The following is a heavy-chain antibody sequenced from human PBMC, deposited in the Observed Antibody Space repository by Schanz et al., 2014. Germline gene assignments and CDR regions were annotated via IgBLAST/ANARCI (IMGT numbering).Heavy chain of an antibody. J-gene: IGHJ4*02. V-gene: IGHV3-23*01. CDR2: MNESHSTI. Sequence: EVQLLESGGGLVEPGGSLRLSCGASGFSFSSYAMGWVRQARGKGLEWVSAMNESHSTIYYADSVRGRFTISRDNSKNTVYIQMNSLRAEDTAVYYCARGGPAYYFDDWGQGTLVTVSS. CDR1: GFSFSSYA. CDR3: ARGGPAYYFDD.